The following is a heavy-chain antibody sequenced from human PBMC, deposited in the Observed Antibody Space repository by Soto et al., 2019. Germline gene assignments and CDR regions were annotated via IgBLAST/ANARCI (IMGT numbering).Heavy chain of an antibody. CDR2: ISAYNGNT. D-gene: IGHD3-10*01. J-gene: IGHJ4*02. CDR1: GYTFTSYY. CDR3: ASSSMVHYDY. Sequence: ASVKVSCKASGYTFTSYYMHWVRQAPGQGLEWMGWISAYNGNTNYAQKLQGRVTMTTDTSTSTAYMELRSLRSDDTAVYYCASSSMVHYDYWGQGALVTVSS. V-gene: IGHV1-18*04.